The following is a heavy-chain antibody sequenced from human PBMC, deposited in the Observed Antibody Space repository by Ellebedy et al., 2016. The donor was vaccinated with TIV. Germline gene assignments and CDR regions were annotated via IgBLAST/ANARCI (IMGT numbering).Heavy chain of an antibody. CDR2: ISYDGSNK. CDR1: GFTFSSYA. V-gene: IGHV3-30-3*01. CDR3: ARDWMLQGFGEWCYFDY. D-gene: IGHD3-10*01. J-gene: IGHJ4*02. Sequence: GGSLRLXXEVPGFTFSSYAMHWVRQAPGKGLEWVAVISYDGSNKYYADSVKGRFNISRDNSKNTLYLQMNSLRVEDTAVYYCARDWMLQGFGEWCYFDYWGQGTLVTVSS.